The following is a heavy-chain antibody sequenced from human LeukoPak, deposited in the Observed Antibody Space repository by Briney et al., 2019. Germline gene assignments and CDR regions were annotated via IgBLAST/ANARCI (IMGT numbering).Heavy chain of an antibody. V-gene: IGHV1-69*13. J-gene: IGHJ3*02. CDR1: GYTFTSYG. CDR3: AGGYCSSTSSQHAFDI. CDR2: IIPIFGTA. Sequence: ASVKVSCKASGYTFTSYGISWVRQAPGQGLEWMGGIIPIFGTAKYAQKFQGRVTITADESTSTAYMELSSLRSEDTAVYYCAGGYCSSTSSQHAFDIWGQGTMVTVSS. D-gene: IGHD2-2*01.